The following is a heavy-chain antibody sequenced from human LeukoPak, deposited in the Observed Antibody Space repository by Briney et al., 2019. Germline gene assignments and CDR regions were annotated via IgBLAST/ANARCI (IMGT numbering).Heavy chain of an antibody. V-gene: IGHV3-23*01. CDR2: MSGSGDST. CDR1: GFTFSSSA. CDR3: AKHRMVRGVITDYYFDY. D-gene: IGHD3-10*01. J-gene: IGHJ4*02. Sequence: GGSLRLSCAASGFTFSSSAMSWVRQAPGKGLEWVSTMSGSGDSTYYADSVKGRFTISRDDSKNTLYLQMNSLRADDTAVYYCAKHRMVRGVITDYYFDYWGRGTLVTVSA.